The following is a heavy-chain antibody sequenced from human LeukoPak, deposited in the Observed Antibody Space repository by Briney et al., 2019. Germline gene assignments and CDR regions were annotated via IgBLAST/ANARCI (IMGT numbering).Heavy chain of an antibody. J-gene: IGHJ4*02. V-gene: IGHV4-39*01. D-gene: IGHD6-13*01. CDR2: IYYSGCT. Sequence: EYSQTLSCTSTVAGGSISSSSYYWGWLRPPPGKGLEWSGGIYYSGCTYYNPSLKSRVTISVDTSKNQFSLQLSSVIAADTAVYNCAKLQQLAPDYWGQGTLGTVSS. CDR3: AKLQQLAPDY. CDR1: GGSISSSSYY.